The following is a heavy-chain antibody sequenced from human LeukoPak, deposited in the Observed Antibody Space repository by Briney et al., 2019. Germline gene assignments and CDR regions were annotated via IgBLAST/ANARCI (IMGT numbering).Heavy chain of an antibody. CDR2: ISGSGGST. CDR3: ARQRGYCSSGVCRGWFDP. Sequence: PGGSLRLSCAVSGITLSNYGMSWVRQAPGKGLEWVAGISGSGGSTNYADSVKGRFAISRDNAKNSLYLQMNSLRAEDTAVYYCARQRGYCSSGVCRGWFDPWGQGTLVTVSS. V-gene: IGHV3-23*01. CDR1: GITLSNYG. J-gene: IGHJ5*02. D-gene: IGHD2-8*01.